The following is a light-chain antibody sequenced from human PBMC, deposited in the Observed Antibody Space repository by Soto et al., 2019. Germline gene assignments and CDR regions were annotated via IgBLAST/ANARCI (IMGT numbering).Light chain of an antibody. J-gene: IGKJ4*01. CDR3: QKYNSAPLT. CDR1: QGIGNT. V-gene: IGKV1-27*01. Sequence: DIQMTQSPSSLSASLGDRVTITCRASQGIGNTLAWYQQQPGKVPKLLIYGASTLQSGVPSRFSVSGPGTDFTLTISSLQPEDVATYYCQKYNSAPLTFGGGTKVDIK. CDR2: GAS.